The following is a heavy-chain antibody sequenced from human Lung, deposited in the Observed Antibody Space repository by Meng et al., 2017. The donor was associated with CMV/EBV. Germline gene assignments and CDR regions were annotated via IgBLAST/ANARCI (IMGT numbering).Heavy chain of an antibody. J-gene: IGHJ4*02. Sequence: ESXKISXAASGFTFSSTWMHRVRQAPGKGLVWVSRINSVGSSTIYADSVKGRFTISIDNAKNTLYLQMNSLRSEDTAVYYCAREPYDYDSSLDYWGQGTLVTVSS. CDR3: AREPYDYDSSLDY. D-gene: IGHD3-22*01. V-gene: IGHV3-74*01. CDR2: INSVGSST. CDR1: GFTFSSTW.